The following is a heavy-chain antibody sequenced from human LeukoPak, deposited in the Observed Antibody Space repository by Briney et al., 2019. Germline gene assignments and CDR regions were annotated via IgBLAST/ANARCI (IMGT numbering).Heavy chain of an antibody. CDR1: GSTLSTYA. D-gene: IGHD1-26*01. CDR3: AKKERQSDFDY. V-gene: IGHV3-23*01. J-gene: IGHJ4*02. Sequence: GGSLRLSCAPSGSTLSTYATSWVRQAPGEGMEWVSAISGRGGTTHYADSVKARYTLSRENSKNTLSLPMNTLRAKANAASSCAKKERQSDFDYWGQGTLVTVSS. CDR2: ISGRGGTT.